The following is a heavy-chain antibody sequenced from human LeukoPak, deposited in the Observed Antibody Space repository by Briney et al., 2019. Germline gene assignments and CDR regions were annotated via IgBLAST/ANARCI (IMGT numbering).Heavy chain of an antibody. D-gene: IGHD3-22*01. CDR1: GGSFSGYY. CDR3: ARRGSRNYYDSSGALDI. CDR2: INHSGST. Sequence: SETLSLTCAVCGGSFSGYYWSWIRQPPGKGLEWIGEINHSGSTNYNPSLKSRVTISVDTSKNQFSLKLSSVTAADTAVYYCARRGSRNYYDSSGALDIWGQGTMVTVSS. V-gene: IGHV4-34*01. J-gene: IGHJ3*02.